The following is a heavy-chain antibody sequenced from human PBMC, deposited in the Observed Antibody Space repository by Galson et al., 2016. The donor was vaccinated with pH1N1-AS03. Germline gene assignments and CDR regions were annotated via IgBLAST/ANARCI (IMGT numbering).Heavy chain of an antibody. J-gene: IGHJ6*02. CDR1: GFMFSTNA. D-gene: IGHD2-2*01. CDR3: AKGGKGYCSSATCFSLSYYYYYYGMDV. V-gene: IGHV3-23*01. Sequence: SLRLSCAVSGFMFSTNAMTWVRQAPGKGLEWVSGISASGGDTYYADSVKGRFTVSRDNSKHTLYLQMNSLRADDPAVYYCAKGGKGYCSSATCFSLSYYYYYYGMDVWGQGTTVTVSS. CDR2: ISASGGDT.